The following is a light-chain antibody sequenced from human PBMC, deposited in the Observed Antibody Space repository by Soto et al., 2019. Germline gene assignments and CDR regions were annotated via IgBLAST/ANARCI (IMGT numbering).Light chain of an antibody. CDR2: VSS. V-gene: IGKV1-39*01. Sequence: DSQVTHSPSSLCASVGDRVIITCRASQTISAYLNWYQHRPGEAPKLLIDVSSRLQSGVPSRFSGSGFGTHFSLTISTLQPEDFATYYCQQTFNSPVTFGQGTKVDI. J-gene: IGKJ1*01. CDR3: QQTFNSPVT. CDR1: QTISAY.